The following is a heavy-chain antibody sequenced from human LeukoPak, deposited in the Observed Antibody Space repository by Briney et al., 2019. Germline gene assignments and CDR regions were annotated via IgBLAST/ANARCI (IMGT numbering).Heavy chain of an antibody. V-gene: IGHV3-30*02. CDR3: AKGTGYYDSSGSPY. D-gene: IGHD3-22*01. J-gene: IGHJ4*02. CDR2: IRYDGSNK. Sequence: PGGSLRLSCTASEFTFSSYGMHWVRQAPGKGLEWVAFIRYDGSNKYYADSVKGRFTISRDNSKNTLYLQMNSLRAEDTAVYYCAKGTGYYDSSGSPYWGQGTLVTVSS. CDR1: EFTFSSYG.